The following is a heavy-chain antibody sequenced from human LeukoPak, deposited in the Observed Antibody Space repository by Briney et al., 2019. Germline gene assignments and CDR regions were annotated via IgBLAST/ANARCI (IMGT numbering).Heavy chain of an antibody. CDR2: IYSGGST. CDR1: GFTVSSNY. Sequence: GGSLRFSCASSGFTVSSNYMSWVRQAPGKGLEWVSVIYSGGSTYYADSVKGRFTISRDNSKNTLYLQMNSLRAEDTGVYYCARVWKQRLPYYYYYYMDVWGKGTTVTVSS. V-gene: IGHV3-66*02. D-gene: IGHD6-25*01. CDR3: ARVWKQRLPYYYYYYMDV. J-gene: IGHJ6*03.